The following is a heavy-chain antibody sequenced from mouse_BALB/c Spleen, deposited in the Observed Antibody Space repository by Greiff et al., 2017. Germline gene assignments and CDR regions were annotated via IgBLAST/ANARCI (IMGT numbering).Heavy chain of an antibody. J-gene: IGHJ3*01. Sequence: EVKLMESGGGLVKPGGSLKLSCAASGFTFSSYAMSWVRQSPEKRLEWVAEISSGGSYTYYPDTVTGRFTISRDNAKNTLYLEMSSLRSEDTAMYYCARERHEGFAYWGQGTLVTVSA. CDR3: ARERHEGFAY. CDR1: GFTFSSYA. CDR2: ISSGGSYT. V-gene: IGHV5-9-4*01. D-gene: IGHD3-2*01.